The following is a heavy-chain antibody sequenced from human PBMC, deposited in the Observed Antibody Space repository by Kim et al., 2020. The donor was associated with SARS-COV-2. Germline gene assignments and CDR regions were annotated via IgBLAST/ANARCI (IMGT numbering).Heavy chain of an antibody. V-gene: IGHV3-30*01. Sequence: GRFTISRDNAKNTLDLQMNSLRAEDTAVYYCARDPSSGWSEYYYYYYGMDVWGQGTTVTVSS. CDR3: ARDPSSGWSEYYYYYYGMDV. J-gene: IGHJ6*02. D-gene: IGHD6-19*01.